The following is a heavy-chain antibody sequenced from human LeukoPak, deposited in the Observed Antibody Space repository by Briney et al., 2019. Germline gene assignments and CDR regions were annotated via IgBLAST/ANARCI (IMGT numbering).Heavy chain of an antibody. CDR2: ISSTGRT. D-gene: IGHD6-19*01. CDR1: GASISSDTYF. Sequence: SETLSLTCTVSGASISSDTYFWSWIRQPAGKGLEWIGRISSTGRTDYNPSLTSRVTISIDMSKNQFSMKLSSVTAADTAVYYCAKGAGPPWFDPWGQGTLVTVSS. J-gene: IGHJ5*02. CDR3: AKGAGPPWFDP. V-gene: IGHV4-61*02.